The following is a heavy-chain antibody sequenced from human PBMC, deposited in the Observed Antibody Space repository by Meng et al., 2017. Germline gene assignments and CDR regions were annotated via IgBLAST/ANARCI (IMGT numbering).Heavy chain of an antibody. CDR1: GFTFSSYA. Sequence: LSLTCAASGFTFSSYAMHWVRQAPGKGLEWVAVISYDGSNKYYADSVKGRFTISRDNSKNTLYVQMNSMRAEDTAVYYCARESGDSSGWNYFDYWGQGTLVTVSS. V-gene: IGHV3-30*01. CDR2: ISYDGSNK. J-gene: IGHJ4*02. D-gene: IGHD6-19*01. CDR3: ARESGDSSGWNYFDY.